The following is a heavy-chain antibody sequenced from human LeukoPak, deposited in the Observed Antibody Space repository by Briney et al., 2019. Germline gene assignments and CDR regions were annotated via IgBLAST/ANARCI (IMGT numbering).Heavy chain of an antibody. D-gene: IGHD3-16*01. CDR3: AGQIMGDAFDI. J-gene: IGHJ3*02. V-gene: IGHV3-74*01. Sequence: GGSLRLSCAASGFTFSSYWMHWVRQAPGKGLVWVSRINSDGSSTSYADSVKGRFTISRDNSKNTLYLQMNSLRAEDTAVYYCAGQIMGDAFDIWGQGTMVTVSS. CDR2: INSDGSST. CDR1: GFTFSSYW.